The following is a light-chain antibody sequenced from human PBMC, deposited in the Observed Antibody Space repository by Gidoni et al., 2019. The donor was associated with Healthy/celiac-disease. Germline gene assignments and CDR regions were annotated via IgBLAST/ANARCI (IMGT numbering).Light chain of an antibody. CDR3: QQSYSSPYS. J-gene: IGKJ2*03. V-gene: IGKV1-39*01. CDR2: AAS. Sequence: IQLTQSPSSLHASVADRVTITCRASQSISSYLNYYKQQPGKAATLLIYAASSFQSGVPSRFSSSRSATDFTLTISSLQPEEYATNYCQQSYSSPYSFGQGTKLEIK. CDR1: QSISSY.